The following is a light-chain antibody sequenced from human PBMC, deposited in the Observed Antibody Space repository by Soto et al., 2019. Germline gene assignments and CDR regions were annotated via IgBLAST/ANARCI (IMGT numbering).Light chain of an antibody. CDR1: QSVSSF. Sequence: EIVLTQSPATLSLSPGERATLSCRASQSVSSFLAWYQQKPGQAPRLLIYDASNRATGLPARFSGSGSGTAFTRTISCLEPEDFAVYYCQQRSNWPPVHTFGGGTKVEIK. V-gene: IGKV3-11*01. J-gene: IGKJ4*01. CDR3: QQRSNWPPVHT. CDR2: DAS.